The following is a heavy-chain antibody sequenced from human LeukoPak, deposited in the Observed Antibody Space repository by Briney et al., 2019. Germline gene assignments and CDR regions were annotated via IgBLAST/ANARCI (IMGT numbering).Heavy chain of an antibody. CDR2: IIPIFGTA. V-gene: IGHV1-69*13. CDR3: ASYDSSGYYYVGFDY. CDR1: GGTFISYA. D-gene: IGHD3-22*01. J-gene: IGHJ4*02. Sequence: ASVKVSCKASGGTFISYAISWVRQAPGQGLGWMGGIIPIFGTANYAQKFQGRVTITADESTSTAYMELSSLRSEDTAVYYRASYDSSGYYYVGFDYWGQGTLVTVSS.